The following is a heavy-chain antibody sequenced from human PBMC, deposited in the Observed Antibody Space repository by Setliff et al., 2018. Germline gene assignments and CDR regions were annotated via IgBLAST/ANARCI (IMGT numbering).Heavy chain of an antibody. CDR3: AKPQVELRWGFES. CDR2: IYSGDRNT. Sequence: TGGSLRLSCAASGFTFSTYAMSWVRQAPGKGLEWVSTIYSGDRNTFYTDSVKGRFTIFRDGSKNTLFLHMTSLRAEDTAVYYCAKPQVELRWGFESWGQGTLFTVSS. CDR1: GFTFSTYA. J-gene: IGHJ4*02. D-gene: IGHD1-7*01. V-gene: IGHV3-23*03.